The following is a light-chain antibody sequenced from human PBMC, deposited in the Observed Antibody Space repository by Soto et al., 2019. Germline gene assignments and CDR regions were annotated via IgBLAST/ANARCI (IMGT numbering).Light chain of an antibody. V-gene: IGKV3-15*01. CDR1: QSVSSN. CDR3: QQYSNRPTGIA. J-gene: IGKJ4*01. CDR2: GAS. Sequence: EIVMTQSPATLSVSPGERATLSCRASQSVSSNLAWYQQKPGQSPRLLIYGASTRATGIPARFSGSGSGTEFTLTISSLQSEDFAVYYCQQYSNRPTGIAFGGGTKVEIK.